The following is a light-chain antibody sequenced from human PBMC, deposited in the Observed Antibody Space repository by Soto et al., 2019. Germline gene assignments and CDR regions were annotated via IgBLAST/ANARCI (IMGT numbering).Light chain of an antibody. CDR1: QCVSSSY. CDR3: QQYGSSPYT. J-gene: IGKJ2*01. CDR2: GAS. V-gene: IGKV3-20*01. Sequence: EIVLTQSPGTLSLSPGERATISCRAIQCVSSSYLAWYQQKPGQAPRLLIYGASSMATGIPDRFSGSGSGTDFTLTISRLEPEDFAVYYCQQYGSSPYTFGQGTK.